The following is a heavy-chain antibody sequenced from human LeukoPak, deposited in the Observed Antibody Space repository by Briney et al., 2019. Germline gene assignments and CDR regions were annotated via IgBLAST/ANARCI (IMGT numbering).Heavy chain of an antibody. CDR1: GLSFSSYN. Sequence: PGGSLRLSCTASGLSFSSYNMNWVRQAPGKGLEWVSLISGDGGSTYYADSVKGRFTTSRDNSKNSLYLQMNSLRTEDTALYYCAKDRSFTGAYWYFDLWGRGTLVTVSS. V-gene: IGHV3-43*02. CDR2: ISGDGGST. J-gene: IGHJ2*01. CDR3: AKDRSFTGAYWYFDL. D-gene: IGHD3-9*01.